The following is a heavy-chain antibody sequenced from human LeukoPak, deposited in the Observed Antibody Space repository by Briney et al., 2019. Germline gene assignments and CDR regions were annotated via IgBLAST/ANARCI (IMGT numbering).Heavy chain of an antibody. CDR2: INPNSGGT. J-gene: IGHJ5*02. V-gene: IGHV1-2*02. D-gene: IGHD2-2*01. CDR3: ARVVVVPAANWFDP. Sequence: ASVKVSCKASGYTFTGYYMHWVRQAPGQGLEWMGWINPNSGGTNYAQKFQGRVTMTRDTSISTAYMELSRLRSDDTAVYYCARVVVVPAANWFDPWGPGTLVTVSS. CDR1: GYTFTGYY.